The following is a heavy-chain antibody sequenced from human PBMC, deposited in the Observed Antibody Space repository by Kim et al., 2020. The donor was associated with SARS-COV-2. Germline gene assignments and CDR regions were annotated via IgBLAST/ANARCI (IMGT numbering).Heavy chain of an antibody. CDR1: GFTFSSYG. J-gene: IGHJ3*02. CDR2: IWYDGSNK. Sequence: GGSLRLSCAASGFTFSSYGMHWVRQAPGKGLEWVAVIWYDGSNKYYADSVKGRFTISRDNSKNTLYLQMNSLRAEDTAVYYCAKEGVVVFAFDIWGQGTMVTVSS. V-gene: IGHV3-33*06. CDR3: AKEGVVVFAFDI. D-gene: IGHD3-22*01.